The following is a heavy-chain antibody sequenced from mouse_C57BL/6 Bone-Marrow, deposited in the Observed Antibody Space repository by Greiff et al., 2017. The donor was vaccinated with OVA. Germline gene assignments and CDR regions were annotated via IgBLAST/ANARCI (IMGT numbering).Heavy chain of an antibody. CDR2: INPSSGYT. CDR3: AMGGRDWYFDV. D-gene: IGHD4-1*01. V-gene: IGHV1-7*01. CDR1: GYTFNSYW. Sequence: QVQLQQSGAELAKPGASVKLSCKASGYTFNSYWMHWVKQRPGQGLEWIGYINPSSGYTKYNQKFKDKATLTADKSSSTAYMQLSSLTYEDSAVYYCAMGGRDWYFDVWGTGTTVTVSS. J-gene: IGHJ1*03.